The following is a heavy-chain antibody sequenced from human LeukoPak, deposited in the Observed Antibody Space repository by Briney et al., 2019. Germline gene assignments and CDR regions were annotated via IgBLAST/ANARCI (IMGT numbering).Heavy chain of an antibody. CDR3: ATGGFMVRGVLDY. CDR2: INHSGST. V-gene: IGHV4-34*01. CDR1: GGSFSGYY. Sequence: SETLSLTCAVYGGSFSGYYWSWIRQPPEKGLEWIGEINHSGSTNYNPSLKSRVTISVDTSKNQFSLKLSSVTAADTAVYYCATGGFMVRGVLDYWGQGTLVTVSS. D-gene: IGHD3-10*01. J-gene: IGHJ4*02.